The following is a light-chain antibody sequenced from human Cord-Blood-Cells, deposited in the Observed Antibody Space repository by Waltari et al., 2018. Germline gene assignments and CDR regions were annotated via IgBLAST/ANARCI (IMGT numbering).Light chain of an antibody. CDR1: SSDVGGYNY. V-gene: IGLV2-8*01. Sequence: QSALTQPPSASGSPGQSVTISCTGTSSDVGGYNYVSWYQQHPGKAPKLMIYEVSKRPSGVPYRFSGSKSGNTTSRTVSGLQAEDEADYYCSSYAGSNNVFGTGTKVTVL. J-gene: IGLJ1*01. CDR3: SSYAGSNNV. CDR2: EVS.